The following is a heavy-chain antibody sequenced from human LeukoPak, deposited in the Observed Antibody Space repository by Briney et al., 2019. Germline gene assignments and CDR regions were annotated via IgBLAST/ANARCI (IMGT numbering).Heavy chain of an antibody. CDR2: ISGSGGST. V-gene: IGHV3-23*01. D-gene: IGHD5-18*01. CDR1: GFTFSSYA. J-gene: IGHJ4*02. CDR3: AKDRSHVDTAMVTCY. Sequence: PGGSLRLSCAASGFTFSSYAMSWVRQAPGKGLEWVSAISGSGGSTYYADSVKGRFTISRDNSKNTLYLQMNSLRAEDTAVYYCAKDRSHVDTAMVTCYWGQGTLVTVSS.